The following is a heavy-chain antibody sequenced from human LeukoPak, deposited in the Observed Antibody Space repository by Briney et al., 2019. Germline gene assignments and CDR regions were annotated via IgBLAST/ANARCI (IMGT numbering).Heavy chain of an antibody. CDR2: IYTSGST. Sequence: PSETLSLTCTVSGGSISSYYWSWLRQPAGKGLEWIGRIYTSGSTNYNPSLKSRVTMSVDTSKNQFSLKLSSVTAADTAVYYCARAAGYCSGGSCYSGLYYYYYYMDVWGKGTTVTVSS. V-gene: IGHV4-4*07. J-gene: IGHJ6*03. CDR3: ARAAGYCSGGSCYSGLYYYYYYMDV. CDR1: GGSISSYY. D-gene: IGHD2-15*01.